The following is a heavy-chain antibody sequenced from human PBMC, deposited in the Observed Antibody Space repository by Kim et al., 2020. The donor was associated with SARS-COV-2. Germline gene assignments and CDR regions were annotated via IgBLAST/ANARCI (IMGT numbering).Heavy chain of an antibody. CDR1: GGSISSSSYY. J-gene: IGHJ5*02. Sequence: SETLSLTCTVSGGSISSSSYYWGWIRQPPGKGLEWIGSIYYSGSTYYNPSLKSRVTISVDTSKNQFSLKLSSVTAADTAVYYCASLRRGAVAGIIGTSNNWFDPWGPGTLVTVSS. CDR3: ASLRRGAVAGIIGTSNNWFDP. D-gene: IGHD6-19*01. V-gene: IGHV4-39*01. CDR2: IYYSGST.